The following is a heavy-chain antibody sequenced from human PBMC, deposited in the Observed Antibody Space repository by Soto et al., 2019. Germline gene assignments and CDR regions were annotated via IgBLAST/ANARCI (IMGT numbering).Heavy chain of an antibody. CDR3: ARNHSPRTVTTLGR. Sequence: ASVKVSCKASGYTFTSYAMHWVRQAPGQRLERMGWINAGNGNTKYSQKFQGRVTITRDTSASTAYMELSSLRSEDTAVYYCARNHSPRTVTTLGRWGQGTLVTVSS. CDR2: INAGNGNT. J-gene: IGHJ4*02. CDR1: GYTFTSYA. D-gene: IGHD4-17*01. V-gene: IGHV1-3*01.